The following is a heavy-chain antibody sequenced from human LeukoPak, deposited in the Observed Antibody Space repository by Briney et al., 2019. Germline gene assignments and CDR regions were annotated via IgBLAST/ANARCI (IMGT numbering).Heavy chain of an antibody. CDR2: ISGSGGST. Sequence: GGSLRLSCAASGFTFSSYAMSWVRQAPGKGLEWVSAISGSGGSTYYADSVKGRFTISRDNSKNTLYLQMNSLRAADTAVYYCAKDEWVTNYALDYWGQGTLVTVPS. CDR1: GFTFSSYA. CDR3: AKDEWVTNYALDY. D-gene: IGHD4/OR15-4a*01. V-gene: IGHV3-23*01. J-gene: IGHJ4*02.